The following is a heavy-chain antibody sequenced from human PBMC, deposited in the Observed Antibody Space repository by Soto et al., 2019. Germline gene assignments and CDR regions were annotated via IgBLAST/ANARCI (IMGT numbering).Heavy chain of an antibody. D-gene: IGHD1-26*01. CDR1: GGTFSSYA. J-gene: IGHJ4*02. Sequence: ASVKVSCKASGGTFSSYAISWVRQAPGQGLEWMGGIIPIFGIANYAQKFQGRVTITADKSTSTAYMELSSLRSEDTAVYYCARSGPIRSGSSFDYWGKGTRGTAPS. V-gene: IGHV1-69*10. CDR2: IIPIFGIA. CDR3: ARSGPIRSGSSFDY.